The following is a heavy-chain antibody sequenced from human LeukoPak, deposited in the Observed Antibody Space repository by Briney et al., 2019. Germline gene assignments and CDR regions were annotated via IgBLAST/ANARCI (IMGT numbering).Heavy chain of an antibody. Sequence: ASVKVSCKASGYSFSSYAIIWVRQAPGQGLEWMGWISAFSGDTTYEQKLQGRVTMTTDTSTSTVYMELRSLRSDDTAVYYCARGPYGDEGFDYCGQGTLVAVSS. D-gene: IGHD4-17*01. V-gene: IGHV1-18*01. CDR1: GYSFSSYA. CDR3: ARGPYGDEGFDY. J-gene: IGHJ4*02. CDR2: ISAFSGDT.